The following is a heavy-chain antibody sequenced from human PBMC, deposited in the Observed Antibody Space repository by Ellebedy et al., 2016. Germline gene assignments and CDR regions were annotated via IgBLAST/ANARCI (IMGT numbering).Heavy chain of an antibody. Sequence: GESLKISXSVSGFTFGDYSMTWFRQAPGKGLEWVGFIRSKVYGGTTKYAASVRGRFTISRDDSKSIAYLQMNSLKTEDTAVYYCARAQVAYEHGPYYFDHWGQGTLVTVSS. J-gene: IGHJ4*02. V-gene: IGHV3-49*03. CDR1: GFTFGDYS. CDR2: IRSKVYGGTT. D-gene: IGHD1/OR15-1a*01. CDR3: ARAQVAYEHGPYYFDH.